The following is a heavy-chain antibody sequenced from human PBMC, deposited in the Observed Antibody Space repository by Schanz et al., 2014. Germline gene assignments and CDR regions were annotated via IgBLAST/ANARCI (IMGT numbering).Heavy chain of an antibody. CDR2: ISDDGSRR. V-gene: IGHV3-30*04. CDR1: GFTFSNHA. CDR3: ARDRPSGYALDF. J-gene: IGHJ4*02. D-gene: IGHD5-12*01. Sequence: VQLVESGGGLVQPGGSLRLSCETSGFTFSNHAMSWVRQAPGKGLEWVAVISDDGSRRHYADFVTGRFTISRDNSKKTLYVQMNSLRAEDTAVYYCARDRPSGYALDFWGQGTLVTVSS.